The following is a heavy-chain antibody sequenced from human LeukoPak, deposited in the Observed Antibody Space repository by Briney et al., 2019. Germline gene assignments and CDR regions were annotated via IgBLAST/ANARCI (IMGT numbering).Heavy chain of an antibody. CDR3: AKDALGGTTGTFVAFDI. CDR2: ISGSGGST. V-gene: IGHV3-23*01. D-gene: IGHD1-1*01. Sequence: PGGSLRLSCEASGFTFSSYGMHWVRQAPGKGLEWVSAISGSGGSTYYADSVKGRFTISRDNSKNTLYLQMNSLRAEDTAVYYCAKDALGGTTGTFVAFDIWGQGTMVTVSS. CDR1: GFTFSSYG. J-gene: IGHJ3*02.